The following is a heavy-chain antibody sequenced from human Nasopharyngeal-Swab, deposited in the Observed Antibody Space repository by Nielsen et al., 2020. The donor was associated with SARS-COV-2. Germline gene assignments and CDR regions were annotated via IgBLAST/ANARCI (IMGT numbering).Heavy chain of an antibody. D-gene: IGHD2-15*01. CDR3: ARHQGGVTAIRDAFDI. Sequence: SETLSLTCTVSGGSISSSSYYWGWIRQPPGKGLEWIGSIYYSGSTYYNPSLRSRVTISVDTSKNQFSLKLSSVTAADTAVYYCARHQGGVTAIRDAFDIWGQGTVVTFSS. J-gene: IGHJ3*02. V-gene: IGHV4-39*01. CDR1: GGSISSSSYY. CDR2: IYYSGST.